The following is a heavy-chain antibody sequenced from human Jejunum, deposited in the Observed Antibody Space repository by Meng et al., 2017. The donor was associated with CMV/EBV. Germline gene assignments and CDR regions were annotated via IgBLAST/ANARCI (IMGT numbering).Heavy chain of an antibody. CDR1: FRDYY. Sequence: FRDYYMSWIRQAPGKGVKWVSYINSSGSTIYYADSVKGRFTISRDNAKNSLYLQMNSLRAEDTAVYYCAREYCSSTSCYGYYGMDVWGQGTTVTVSS. CDR2: INSSGSTI. CDR3: AREYCSSTSCYGYYGMDV. D-gene: IGHD2-2*01. J-gene: IGHJ6*02. V-gene: IGHV3-11*04.